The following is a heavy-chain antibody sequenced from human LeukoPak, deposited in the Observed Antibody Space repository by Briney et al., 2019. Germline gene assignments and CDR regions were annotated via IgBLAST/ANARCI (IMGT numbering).Heavy chain of an antibody. Sequence: SETLSLTCTVSGGSISSYYWSWIRQLPGKGLEWIGYIYYSGSTNYNPSLKSRVTISVDTSKNQFSLKLSSVTAADTAVYYCARLSTYYYDRTPTKYYFDYWGQGTLVTVSS. D-gene: IGHD3-22*01. CDR1: GGSISSYY. J-gene: IGHJ4*02. V-gene: IGHV4-59*08. CDR3: ARLSTYYYDRTPTKYYFDY. CDR2: IYYSGST.